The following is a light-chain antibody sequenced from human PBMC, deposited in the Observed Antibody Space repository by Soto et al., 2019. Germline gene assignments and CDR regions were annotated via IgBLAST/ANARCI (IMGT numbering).Light chain of an antibody. CDR2: GNS. J-gene: IGLJ1*01. CDR3: QSYDSSLSVYV. V-gene: IGLV1-40*01. Sequence: QLVLTQPPSVSGAPGQRVTISCTGSSSNIGAGYDVHWYQQLPGTAPKLLIYGNSNRPSGVPDRFSGSKSGTSASLAITGLQAEYEADYYCQSYDSSLSVYVFGTGTKLTVL. CDR1: SSNIGAGYD.